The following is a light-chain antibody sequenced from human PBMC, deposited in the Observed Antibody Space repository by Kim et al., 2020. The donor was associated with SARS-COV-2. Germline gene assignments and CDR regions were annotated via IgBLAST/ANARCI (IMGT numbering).Light chain of an antibody. CDR3: VVWDDILDGVA. V-gene: IGLV1-44*01. J-gene: IGLJ3*02. CDR1: SSNVGDNN. CDR2: ANG. Sequence: QLVLTQPPSASGTPGQTVIISCSGSSSNVGDNNVDWYQHFPGTAPKLLIYANGHRPSGVPDRFSASKSGTSASLAISGLQSEDEADYYCVVWDDILDGVAFGGGTKVTVL.